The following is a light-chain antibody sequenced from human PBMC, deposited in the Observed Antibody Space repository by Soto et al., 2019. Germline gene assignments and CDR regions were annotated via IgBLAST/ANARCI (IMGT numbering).Light chain of an antibody. CDR2: GAS. CDR1: QGVTGSY. CDR3: QQYGSSPQFT. J-gene: IGKJ3*01. V-gene: IGKV3-20*01. Sequence: PGERATLSCRASQGVTGSYLAWYQHKPGQAPRLLIYGASTRATGIPDRFSGSGSGTDFTLTISRLEPEDFAVYYCQQYGSSPQFTFGPGTKVDLK.